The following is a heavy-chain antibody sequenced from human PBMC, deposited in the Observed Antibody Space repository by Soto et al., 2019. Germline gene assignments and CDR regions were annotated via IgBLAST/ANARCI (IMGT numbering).Heavy chain of an antibody. CDR2: ISAYNGNT. CDR1: GYTFTSCG. D-gene: IGHD3-9*01. V-gene: IGHV1-18*04. CDR3: ARDGDFDWLLSYWFHP. J-gene: IGHJ5*02. Sequence: ASVKVSCKACGYTFTSCGISWVRQAPGQGLEWMGWISAYNGNTNYAQKLQGRVTMTTDTSTSTAYMELRSLRSDDTAVYYCARDGDFDWLLSYWFHPWGQGTLVTVSS.